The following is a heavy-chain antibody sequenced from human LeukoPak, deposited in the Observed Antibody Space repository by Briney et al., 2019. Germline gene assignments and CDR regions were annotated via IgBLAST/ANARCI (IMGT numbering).Heavy chain of an antibody. Sequence: SETLSLTCIVSGGSISSSSYYWGWIRQPPGTGLEWIGSMYYGGSTYYNPSLKSRVTISVDTSKNQFSLKLSSVTAADTAVYYCARDLFSSSWYFPGWFDPWGQGTLVTVSS. V-gene: IGHV4-39*07. D-gene: IGHD6-13*01. CDR3: ARDLFSSSWYFPGWFDP. CDR2: MYYGGST. J-gene: IGHJ5*02. CDR1: GGSISSSSYY.